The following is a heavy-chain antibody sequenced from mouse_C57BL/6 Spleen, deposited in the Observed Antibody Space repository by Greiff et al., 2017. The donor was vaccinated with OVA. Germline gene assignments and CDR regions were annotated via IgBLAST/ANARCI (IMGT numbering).Heavy chain of an antibody. CDR3: ARDYGGYGSMDY. D-gene: IGHD1-1*02. Sequence: VQRVESGAELVKPGASVKISCKASGYAFSSYWMNWVKQRPGKGLEWIGQIYPGDGDTNYNGKFKGKATLTADKSSSTAYMQLSSLTSEDSAVYFCARDYGGYGSMDYWGQGTSVTVSS. CDR2: IYPGDGDT. CDR1: GYAFSSYW. V-gene: IGHV1-80*01. J-gene: IGHJ4*01.